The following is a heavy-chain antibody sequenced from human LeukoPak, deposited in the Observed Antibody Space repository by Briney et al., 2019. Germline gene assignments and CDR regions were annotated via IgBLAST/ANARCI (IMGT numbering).Heavy chain of an antibody. CDR2: INPSGGST. CDR3: ARGGAYGGNFKVGAFDI. J-gene: IGHJ3*02. Sequence: GASVKVSCKASGYTFTSYYMHWVRQAPGQGLEWMGIINPSGGSTSYAQKFQGRVTMTRDTSTSTVYMELSSLRSEDTAVYYCARGGAYGGNFKVGAFDIWGQGTMVTVSS. CDR1: GYTFTSYY. D-gene: IGHD4-23*01. V-gene: IGHV1-46*01.